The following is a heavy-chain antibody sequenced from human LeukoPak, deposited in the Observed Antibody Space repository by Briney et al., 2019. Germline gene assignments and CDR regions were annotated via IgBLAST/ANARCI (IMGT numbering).Heavy chain of an antibody. Sequence: GGSLRLSCAASGFTFGTFAMHWVRQAPGKGLEWVAIIPFDGSDKYYADSVRGRFTISRDNSKNTLNVQMNSLRDEDTPVYYCAKDQRWKSPPYLDPWGQGTLVTVSS. J-gene: IGHJ5*02. CDR3: AKDQRWKSPPYLDP. CDR2: IPFDGSDK. V-gene: IGHV3-30*04. CDR1: GFTFGTFA. D-gene: IGHD1-1*01.